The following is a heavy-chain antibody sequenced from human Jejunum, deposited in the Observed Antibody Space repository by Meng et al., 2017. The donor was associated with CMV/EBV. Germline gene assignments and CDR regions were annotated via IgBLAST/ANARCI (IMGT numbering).Heavy chain of an antibody. CDR2: INPDSGGT. D-gene: IGHD3-3*01. Sequence: GYAFTGKYIHWVRQAPGQGLEWMGWINPDSGGTNYAQKFPGRVTMTWDTSINTAYMELGRLTSDDTAVYYCARDLRFLGRCYGMDVWGQGTTVTVSS. V-gene: IGHV1-2*02. CDR3: ARDLRFLGRCYGMDV. CDR1: GYAFTGKY. J-gene: IGHJ6*02.